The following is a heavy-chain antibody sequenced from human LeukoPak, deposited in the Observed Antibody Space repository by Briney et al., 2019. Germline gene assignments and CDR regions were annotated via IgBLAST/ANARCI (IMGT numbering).Heavy chain of an antibody. V-gene: IGHV3-23*01. CDR1: GFTFSSYT. CDR2: ISCSGDTT. J-gene: IGHJ4*02. CDR3: AKGIRSSSWYCFDY. D-gene: IGHD6-13*01. Sequence: PGGSVRLSCAASGFTFSSYTISWVRQAPGKGLEWVSVISCSGDTTYHADSVKGRFTISRDNSKNTLYLQMNSLRAEDTAVYYCAKGIRSSSWYCFDYWGQGTLVSVSS.